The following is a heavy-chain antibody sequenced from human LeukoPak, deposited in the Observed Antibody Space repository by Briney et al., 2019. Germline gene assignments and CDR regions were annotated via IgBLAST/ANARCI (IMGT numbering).Heavy chain of an antibody. CDR3: AKDRTVAGSDY. D-gene: IGHD6-19*01. CDR1: GFTFSSYG. J-gene: IGHJ4*02. Sequence: PGRSLRLSCAASGFTFSSYGMHWVRQAPGKGLEWVAVISYDGSNKYYADSVKGRFTIPRDNSKNTLYLQMNSLRAEDTAVYYCAKDRTVAGSDYWGQGTLVTVSS. V-gene: IGHV3-30*18. CDR2: ISYDGSNK.